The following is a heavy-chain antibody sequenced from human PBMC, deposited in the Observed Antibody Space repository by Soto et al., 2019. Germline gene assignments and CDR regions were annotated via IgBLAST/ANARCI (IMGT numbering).Heavy chain of an antibody. J-gene: IGHJ5*02. Sequence: PGGSLRLSCAASGFTFSSYAMHWVRQAPGKGLGWVALISYDGSDKDYADSVKGRFTISRDNSRNTLYLQMNSLRAEDTAVYYCAKEKISTSCCNWFDPWGQGTLVTVSS. CDR2: ISYDGSDK. CDR1: GFTFSSYA. V-gene: IGHV3-30-3*01. CDR3: AKEKISTSCCNWFDP. D-gene: IGHD2-2*01.